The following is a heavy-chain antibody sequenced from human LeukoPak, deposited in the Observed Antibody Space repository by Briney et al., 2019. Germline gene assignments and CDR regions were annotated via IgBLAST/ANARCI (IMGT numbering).Heavy chain of an antibody. CDR3: AGDSSSWYDDAFDI. CDR2: ISSSSSYI. Sequence: GGSLRLSCAASGFTFSSYSMKCVRQARGEGLEWVSSISSSSSYIYYADSVKGRFTISRDNAKNSLYLQMNSLRAEDTAVYYCAGDSSSWYDDAFDIWGQGTMVTVSS. CDR1: GFTFSSYS. V-gene: IGHV3-21*01. J-gene: IGHJ3*02. D-gene: IGHD6-13*01.